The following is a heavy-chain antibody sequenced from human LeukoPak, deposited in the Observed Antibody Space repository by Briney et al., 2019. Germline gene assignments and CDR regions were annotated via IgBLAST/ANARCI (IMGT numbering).Heavy chain of an antibody. J-gene: IGHJ4*02. V-gene: IGHV3-7*01. CDR1: GFTFNTYW. D-gene: IGHD6-19*01. CDR3: ARDQWWQLIAVAITSYFDC. CDR2: IKPDGGEK. Sequence: GGSLRLSCAASGFTFNTYWMSWVRQVPGKGLEWVANIKPDGGEKHYVDSVKGRFTVSRDNAKNSLYLQMNSLRAEDTAVYYCARDQWWQLIAVAITSYFDCWGQGTLVTVSS.